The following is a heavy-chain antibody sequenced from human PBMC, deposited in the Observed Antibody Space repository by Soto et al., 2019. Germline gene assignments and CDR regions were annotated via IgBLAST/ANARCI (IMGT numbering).Heavy chain of an antibody. J-gene: IGHJ5*02. V-gene: IGHV3-53*04. CDR1: GFTVSSNY. Sequence: GGSLRLSCAASGFTVSSNYMSWVRRAPGKGLEWVSVIYSGGSTYYADSVKGRFTISRHNSKNTLYLQMNSLRAEDTAVYYCAGLRAVGNPGVCFDPWGQGTLVTVSS. CDR2: IYSGGST. CDR3: AGLRAVGNPGVCFDP. D-gene: IGHD2-8*01.